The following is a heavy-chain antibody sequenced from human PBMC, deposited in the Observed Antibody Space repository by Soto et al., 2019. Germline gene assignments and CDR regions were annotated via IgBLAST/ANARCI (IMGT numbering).Heavy chain of an antibody. V-gene: IGHV4-34*01. CDR3: ARARLRYFGWSPFYYGMDV. CDR2: TNHSGST. J-gene: IGHJ6*02. D-gene: IGHD3-9*01. Sequence: SETLSLTCAVYGGSFSGYYWSWIRQPPGKGLEWIGETNHSGSTNYNPSLKSRVTISVDTSKNQFSLKLSSVTAADTAVYYCARARLRYFGWSPFYYGMDVWGQGTTVTVSS. CDR1: GGSFSGYY.